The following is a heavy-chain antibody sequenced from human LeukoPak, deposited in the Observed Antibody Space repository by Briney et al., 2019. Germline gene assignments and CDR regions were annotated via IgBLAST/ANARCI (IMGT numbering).Heavy chain of an antibody. CDR3: ARTSVWFGEYGAFDY. J-gene: IGHJ4*02. CDR2: ISSSSSYI. Sequence: GGSLRLSCAASGFTFSAYSMNWVRQAPGKGLEWVSSISSSSSYIYYADSVKGRFTISRDNAKNSLYLQMNSLRAEDTAVYYCARTSVWFGEYGAFDYWGQGTLVTVSS. V-gene: IGHV3-21*01. CDR1: GFTFSAYS. D-gene: IGHD3-10*01.